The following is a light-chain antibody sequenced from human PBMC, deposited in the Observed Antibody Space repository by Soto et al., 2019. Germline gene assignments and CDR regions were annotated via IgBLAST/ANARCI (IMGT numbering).Light chain of an antibody. Sequence: DIQLTQSPSSLSASVGDRVTITCQASQDISIYLNWYQHKPGKAPKFLIYNASNLETGVPSRFSGSGSGTDFTFTISSLQPEDFATYYCQQYDSLPLTFGGGTKVEIK. CDR3: QQYDSLPLT. CDR2: NAS. V-gene: IGKV1-33*01. J-gene: IGKJ4*01. CDR1: QDISIY.